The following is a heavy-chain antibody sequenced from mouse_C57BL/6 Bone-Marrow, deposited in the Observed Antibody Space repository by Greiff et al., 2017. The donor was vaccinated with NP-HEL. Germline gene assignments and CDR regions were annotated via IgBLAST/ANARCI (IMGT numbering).Heavy chain of an antibody. Sequence: VQLQQSGPELVKPGASVKISCKASGYSFTGYYMNWVKQSPEKSLEWIGEINPSTGGTTYNQKFKAKATLTVDKSSSTAYMQLKSLTSEDSAVYYCARTVYYYGSPAYWGQGTLVTVSA. CDR3: ARTVYYYGSPAY. CDR1: GYSFTGYY. CDR2: INPSTGGT. V-gene: IGHV1-42*01. J-gene: IGHJ3*01. D-gene: IGHD1-1*01.